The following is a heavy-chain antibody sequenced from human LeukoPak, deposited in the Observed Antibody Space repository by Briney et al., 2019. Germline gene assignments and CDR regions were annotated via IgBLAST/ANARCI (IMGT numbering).Heavy chain of an antibody. Sequence: SETLSLTCAVYGVSFSGYYWSWIRQPPGKGLEWIGEINHSGSTNYNPSLKSRVTISVDTSKNQFSLKLSSVTAADTAVYYCATPLRGTPNAFDIWGQGTMVTVSS. CDR2: INHSGST. D-gene: IGHD2-15*01. CDR1: GVSFSGYY. V-gene: IGHV4-34*01. J-gene: IGHJ3*02. CDR3: ATPLRGTPNAFDI.